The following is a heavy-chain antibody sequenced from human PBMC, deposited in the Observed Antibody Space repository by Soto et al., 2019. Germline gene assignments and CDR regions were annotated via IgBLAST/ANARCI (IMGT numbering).Heavy chain of an antibody. CDR3: ARVHTEDGYNFLRHFDY. CDR2: ISAYNGNT. J-gene: IGHJ4*02. CDR1: GYTFTSYG. Sequence: QVPLVQSGAEVKKPGASVKVSCKASGYTFTSYGISWVRQAPGQGLEWMGWISAYNGNTNYAQKLQGRVTMTTDTSTSTAYMELRSLRSDDTAVYYCARVHTEDGYNFLRHFDYWGQGTLVTVSS. V-gene: IGHV1-18*01. D-gene: IGHD5-12*01.